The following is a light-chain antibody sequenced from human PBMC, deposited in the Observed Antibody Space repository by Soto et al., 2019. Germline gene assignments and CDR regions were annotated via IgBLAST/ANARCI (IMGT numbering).Light chain of an antibody. CDR3: MQALQTWT. CDR1: QSLLHSNGYNF. Sequence: DLVMTQSPLSLPVTPGEPASISCKSSQSLLHSNGYNFLNWYLQKPGQSPRLLIYLGSNRASGVPDRFSGSGSGTDFTLKISRVEAEDVGVYYCMQALQTWTFGQGTKVEV. V-gene: IGKV2-28*01. CDR2: LGS. J-gene: IGKJ1*01.